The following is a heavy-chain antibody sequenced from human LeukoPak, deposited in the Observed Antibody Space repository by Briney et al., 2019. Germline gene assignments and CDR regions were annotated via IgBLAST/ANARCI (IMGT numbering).Heavy chain of an antibody. Sequence: ASVKVSCKASGYTFTGYYMHWVRQAPGQRLEWMGWINPNSGGTNYAQKFQGRVTMTRDTSISTAYMELSRLRSDDTAVYYCARFNYYGSGSPALYFDYWGQGTLVTVSS. D-gene: IGHD3-10*01. V-gene: IGHV1-2*02. CDR2: INPNSGGT. CDR1: GYTFTGYY. CDR3: ARFNYYGSGSPALYFDY. J-gene: IGHJ4*02.